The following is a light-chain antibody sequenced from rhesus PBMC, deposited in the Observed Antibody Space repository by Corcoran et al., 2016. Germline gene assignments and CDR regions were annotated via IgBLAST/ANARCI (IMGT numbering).Light chain of an antibody. Sequence: DIQMTQSPSSLSSSVGNTVTITCRARQSISIWLAWYQQKPGKAPKLLISKASTLQSGFPSRFSGSGTGTDFTLTISSLHSEEFGTYNCQQYSSSPRTFGQGTKVEIE. CDR2: KAS. V-gene: IGKV1-22*01. CDR3: QQYSSSPRT. CDR1: QSISIW. J-gene: IGKJ1*01.